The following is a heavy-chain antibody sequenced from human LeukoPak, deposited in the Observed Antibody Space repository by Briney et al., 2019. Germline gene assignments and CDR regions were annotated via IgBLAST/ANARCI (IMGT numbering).Heavy chain of an antibody. CDR2: ISYDGSNK. D-gene: IGHD3-3*01. J-gene: IGHJ3*02. CDR1: GFTFSSYA. V-gene: IGHV3-30-3*01. CDR3: ARESPRIVFGVAHDAFDI. Sequence: GGSPRLSCAASGFTFSSYAMHWVRQAPGKGLEWVAVISYDGSNKYYADSVKGRFTISRDNSKNTLYLQMNSLRAEDTAVYYCARESPRIVFGVAHDAFDIWGQGTMVTVSS.